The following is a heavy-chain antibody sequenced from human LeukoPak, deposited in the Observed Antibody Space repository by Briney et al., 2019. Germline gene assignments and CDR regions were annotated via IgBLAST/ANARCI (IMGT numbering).Heavy chain of an antibody. CDR1: GGSISSYY. V-gene: IGHV4-59*01. Sequence: PSETLFLTCTVSGGSISSYYWSWIRQPPGKGLEWIGYIYYSGSTNYNPSLKSRVTISVDTSKDRFSLKLSSVTAADTAVYYCASAVAGTPNFDYWGQGTLVTVSS. J-gene: IGHJ4*02. CDR3: ASAVAGTPNFDY. CDR2: IYYSGST. D-gene: IGHD6-19*01.